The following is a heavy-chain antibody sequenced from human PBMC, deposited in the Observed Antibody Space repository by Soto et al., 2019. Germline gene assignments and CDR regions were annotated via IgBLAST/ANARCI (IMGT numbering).Heavy chain of an antibody. CDR2: INPNSGGT. V-gene: IGHV1-2*02. CDR3: AGDSSGWYGCYYYGMDV. CDR1: GYTFTGYY. J-gene: IGHJ6*02. D-gene: IGHD6-19*01. Sequence: ASVKVSCKASGYTFTGYYMHWVRQAPGQGLEWMGWINPNSGGTNYAQKFQGRVTMTRDTSISTAYMELSRLRSDDTAVYYCAGDSSGWYGCYYYGMDVWGQGTTVTVSS.